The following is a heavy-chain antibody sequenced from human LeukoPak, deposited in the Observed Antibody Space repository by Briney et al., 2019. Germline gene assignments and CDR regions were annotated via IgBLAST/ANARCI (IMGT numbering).Heavy chain of an antibody. CDR3: ARTSGWFYYFDY. Sequence: SETLSLTCAVYGGSFSGYYWSWIRQPPGRGLEWIGEINHSGSTNYNPSLKSRVTISVDTSKNQFSLKLSSVTAADTAVYYCARTSGWFYYFDYWGPGTLVTVSS. J-gene: IGHJ4*02. CDR1: GGSFSGYY. CDR2: INHSGST. V-gene: IGHV4-34*01. D-gene: IGHD6-19*01.